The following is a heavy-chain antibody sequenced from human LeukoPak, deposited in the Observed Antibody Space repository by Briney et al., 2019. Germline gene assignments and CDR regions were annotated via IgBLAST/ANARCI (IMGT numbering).Heavy chain of an antibody. CDR3: ARRGGDFWSGYDIDY. J-gene: IGHJ4*02. CDR2: IYHSGST. D-gene: IGHD3-3*01. CDR1: GGSISSSNW. Sequence: PSETLSLTCAVSGGSISSSNWWSWVRQPPGKGLEWIGEIYHSGSTNYNPSLKSRVTISVDTSKNQFSLKLSSVTAADTAVYYCARRGGDFWSGYDIDYWGQGTLVTVSS. V-gene: IGHV4-4*02.